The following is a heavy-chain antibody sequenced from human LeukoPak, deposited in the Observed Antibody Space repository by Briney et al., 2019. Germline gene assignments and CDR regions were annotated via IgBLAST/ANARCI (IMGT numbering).Heavy chain of an antibody. CDR3: ARRYFDY. CDR2: IKQDGSEK. J-gene: IGHJ4*02. V-gene: IGHV3-7*03. Sequence: GRSLRLSCAASGFTFSSYWMQWVRQAPGKGLEWVANIKQDGSEKYYADSVKGRLIISRDNAKNALYLQMSSLRAEDTAIYYCARRYFDYWGQGTLVTVSS. CDR1: GFTFSSYW.